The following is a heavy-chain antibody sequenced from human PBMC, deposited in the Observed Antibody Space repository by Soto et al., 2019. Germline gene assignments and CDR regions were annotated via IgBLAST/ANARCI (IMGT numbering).Heavy chain of an antibody. D-gene: IGHD1-26*01. V-gene: IGHV3-20*04. Sequence: GGSLRLSCAASGFTSDDYGMSWVRQAPGKVLEWVSGINWNGGSTGYADSVKGRFTISRDNAKNSLYLQMNSLRAEDTALYYCARDIIVGAAWYYYGMDVWGQGTTVTVSS. CDR1: GFTSDDYG. CDR2: INWNGGST. CDR3: ARDIIVGAAWYYYGMDV. J-gene: IGHJ6*02.